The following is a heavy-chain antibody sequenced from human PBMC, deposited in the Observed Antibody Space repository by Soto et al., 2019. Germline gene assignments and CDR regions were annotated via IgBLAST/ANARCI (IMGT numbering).Heavy chain of an antibody. CDR1: GFTFTTYA. D-gene: IGHD3-9*01. CDR3: AKDRMTYYDILTGTQLTDY. J-gene: IGHJ4*02. CDR2: ISSSGGST. V-gene: IGHV3-23*01. Sequence: GGSLRLSCAASGFTFTTYAMSWVRQAPGKGLEWVSAISSSGGSTYYADSVKGRFTISRDNSKNTLYLQMNSLRAEDTAVYYCAKDRMTYYDILTGTQLTDYWGQGTLVTVSS.